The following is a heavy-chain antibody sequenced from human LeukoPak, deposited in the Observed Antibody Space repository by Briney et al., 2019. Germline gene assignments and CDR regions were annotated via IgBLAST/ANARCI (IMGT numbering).Heavy chain of an antibody. Sequence: QSGGSLRLSCAASGFTFSSYAMSWVRQAPGKGLEWVSAISGSGGSTYYADSVKGRFTISRDNSKNTLYLQMNSLRAEDTAVYYCAKIAVLRLFIVDGMDVWGQGTTVTVSS. D-gene: IGHD3-3*01. CDR3: AKIAVLRLFIVDGMDV. V-gene: IGHV3-23*01. CDR1: GFTFSSYA. CDR2: ISGSGGST. J-gene: IGHJ6*02.